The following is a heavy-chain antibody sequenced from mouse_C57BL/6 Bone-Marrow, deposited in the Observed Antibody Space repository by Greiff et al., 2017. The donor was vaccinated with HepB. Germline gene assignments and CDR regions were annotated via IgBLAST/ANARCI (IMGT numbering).Heavy chain of an antibody. J-gene: IGHJ2*01. D-gene: IGHD2-2*01. CDR2: IYPRSGNT. V-gene: IGHV1-81*01. Sequence: VKLMESGAELARPGASVKLSCKASGYTFTSYGISWVKQRTGQGLEWIGEIYPRSGNTYYNEKFKGKATLTADKSSSTAYMELRSLTSEDSAVYFCAREDGYDVSYYFDYWGQGTTLTVSS. CDR3: AREDGYDVSYYFDY. CDR1: GYTFTSYG.